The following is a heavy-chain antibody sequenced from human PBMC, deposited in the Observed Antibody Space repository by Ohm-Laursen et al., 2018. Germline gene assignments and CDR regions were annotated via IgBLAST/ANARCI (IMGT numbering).Heavy chain of an antibody. V-gene: IGHV4-59*08. Sequence: SDTLSLTCTVSGDSISSYYWNWIRQPPGKGLEWIGYFYSSGISDYNPSLKNRVTISVDTSKKQFSLKLSSVTAADTALYYCARGLWWFDPWGQGTLVTVSS. CDR3: ARGLWWFDP. CDR2: FYSSGIS. CDR1: GDSISSYY. J-gene: IGHJ5*02.